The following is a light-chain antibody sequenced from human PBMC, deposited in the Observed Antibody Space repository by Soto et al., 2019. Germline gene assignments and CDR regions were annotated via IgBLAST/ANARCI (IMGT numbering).Light chain of an antibody. J-gene: IGKJ1*01. Sequence: DIQMTQSPSTLSASVGDRVTITCRASQSISSWLAWYQQKPGKAPKLLIYDASGLETGVPSRFSGSGSGTDFTLTISSLQPDDFATYYCQHYNSYSEAFGQGTKVDI. CDR2: DAS. V-gene: IGKV1-5*01. CDR3: QHYNSYSEA. CDR1: QSISSW.